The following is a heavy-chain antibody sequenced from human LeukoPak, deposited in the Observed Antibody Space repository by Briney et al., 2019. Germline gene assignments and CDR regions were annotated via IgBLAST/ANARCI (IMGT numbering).Heavy chain of an antibody. D-gene: IGHD7-27*01. J-gene: IGHJ6*03. V-gene: IGHV1-69*06. CDR3: ARGWGYYYYYYMDV. CDR2: IIPIFGTA. Sequence: SVKASCKASGGTFSSYAISWVRQAPGQGLEWMGGIIPIFGTANYAQKFQGRVTITADKSTSTAYMELSSLRSEDTAVYYCARGWGYYYYYYMDVWGKGTTVTVSS. CDR1: GGTFSSYA.